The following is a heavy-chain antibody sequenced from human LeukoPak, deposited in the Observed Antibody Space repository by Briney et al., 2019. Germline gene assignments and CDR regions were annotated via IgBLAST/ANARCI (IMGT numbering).Heavy chain of an antibody. Sequence: ASVKVSCKTSGYTFTNDYIHWVRQAPGQGLEWMGMINPGDGSTTYAQKFQGRLTMTRDTPTSTLSMELSSLRSGETAVFYCTRVAQLVFDHWGQGTLVTVSS. CDR3: TRVAQLVFDH. CDR2: INPGDGST. J-gene: IGHJ4*02. CDR1: GYTFTNDY. V-gene: IGHV1-46*03. D-gene: IGHD6-6*01.